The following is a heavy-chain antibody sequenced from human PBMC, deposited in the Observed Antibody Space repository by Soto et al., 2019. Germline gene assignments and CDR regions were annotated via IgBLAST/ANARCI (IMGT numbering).Heavy chain of an antibody. CDR3: ARATSAPGDYLDH. Sequence: ASVKVSCKASGYTFTNYGISWVRQAPGQGLEWMGWFSAYNGNTDYAQKVQGRVTITTDTSTTTAYMELRSLRSDDTAVYYCARATSAPGDYLDHWGQGTLATVSS. CDR1: GYTFTNYG. CDR2: FSAYNGNT. J-gene: IGHJ4*02. V-gene: IGHV1-18*04.